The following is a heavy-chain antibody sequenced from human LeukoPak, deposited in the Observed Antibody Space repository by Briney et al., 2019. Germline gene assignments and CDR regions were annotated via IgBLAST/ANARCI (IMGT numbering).Heavy chain of an antibody. D-gene: IGHD5-18*01. J-gene: IGHJ4*02. CDR1: GGPISSCSYY. CDR2: NYYSGST. Sequence: SETLSLTCIVSGGPISSCSYYWGWIRQPPGKGLEWNGNNYYSGSTHYNPSLKSRVTISVDTSKNQFPLKLSSVTAADTAVYYCARDRLPGYSYGFASDYWGQGTLVTVSS. CDR3: ARDRLPGYSYGFASDY. V-gene: IGHV4-39*06.